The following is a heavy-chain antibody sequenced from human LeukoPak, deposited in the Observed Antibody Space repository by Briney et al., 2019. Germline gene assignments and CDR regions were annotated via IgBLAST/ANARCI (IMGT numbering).Heavy chain of an antibody. CDR1: GGSISSGGYY. J-gene: IGHJ5*02. CDR2: IYYSGST. D-gene: IGHD2-2*01. CDR3: ARGRSRTSSYP. Sequence: SETLSLTCTVSGGSISSGGYYWSWNRQHPGKGLEWIGYIYYSGSTYYNPSLKSRVTISVDTSKNQFSLKLSSVTAADTAVYYCARGRSRTSSYPWGQGTLVTVSS. V-gene: IGHV4-31*03.